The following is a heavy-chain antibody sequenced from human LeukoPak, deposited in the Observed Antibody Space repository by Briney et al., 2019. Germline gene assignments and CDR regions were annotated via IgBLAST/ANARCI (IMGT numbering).Heavy chain of an antibody. CDR1: GYSFTSYW. D-gene: IGHD3-22*01. J-gene: IGHJ3*02. V-gene: IGHV5-51*01. CDR2: IYPGDSDT. CDR3: ARKQVYYDSSGYPESGAFDI. Sequence: GESLKISCKGSGYSFTSYWIGWVRQMPGKGLEWMGIIYPGDSDTRYSPSFQGQVTISADKSISTAYLQWSSLKASDTAMYYCARKQVYYDSSGYPESGAFDIWGQGTMVTVSS.